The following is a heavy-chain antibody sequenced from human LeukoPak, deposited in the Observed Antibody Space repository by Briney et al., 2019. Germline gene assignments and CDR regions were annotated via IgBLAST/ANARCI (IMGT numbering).Heavy chain of an antibody. CDR1: GFTFSSYS. D-gene: IGHD4-17*01. J-gene: IGHJ6*03. Sequence: GGSLRLSCAASGFTFSSYSMDWVRQAPGKGLEWVSSIGSSSSYIYYADSVKGRFTISRDNAKNSLYLQMNSLRAEDTAVYYCARATDYGDYGDRYYYYMDVWGKGTTVTVSS. CDR2: IGSSSSYI. V-gene: IGHV3-21*01. CDR3: ARATDYGDYGDRYYYYMDV.